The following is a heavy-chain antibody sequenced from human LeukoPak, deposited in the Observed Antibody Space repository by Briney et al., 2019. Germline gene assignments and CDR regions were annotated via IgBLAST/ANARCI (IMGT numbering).Heavy chain of an antibody. Sequence: ASVRVSCKASGYTFTGYYMHWVRQAPGQGLEWMGWINPNSGGTNYAQKFQGRVTMTRDTSISTAYMELSRLRSDDTAVYYCAISDPGSYSFDYWGQGTLVTVSS. CDR3: AISDPGSYSFDY. CDR1: GYTFTGYY. V-gene: IGHV1-2*02. D-gene: IGHD1-26*01. CDR2: INPNSGGT. J-gene: IGHJ4*02.